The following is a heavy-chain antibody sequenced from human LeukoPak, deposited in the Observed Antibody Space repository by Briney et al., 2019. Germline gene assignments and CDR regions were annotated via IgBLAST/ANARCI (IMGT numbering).Heavy chain of an antibody. V-gene: IGHV1-69*13. CDR1: GGTFSNYA. J-gene: IGHJ4*02. Sequence: RASVNVSCKASGGTFSNYAISWVRQAPGQGLEWMGGIIPIFGTANYAQKFQGRVTITADESTSTAYMELSSLRSEDTAVYYCARNPKLGYCSGGSCYKTLDYWGQGTLVTVSS. D-gene: IGHD2-15*01. CDR3: ARNPKLGYCSGGSCYKTLDY. CDR2: IIPIFGTA.